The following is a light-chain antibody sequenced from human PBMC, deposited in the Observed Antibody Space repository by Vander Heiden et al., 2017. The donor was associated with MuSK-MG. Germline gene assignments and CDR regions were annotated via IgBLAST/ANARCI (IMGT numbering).Light chain of an antibody. V-gene: IGKV1-9*01. J-gene: IGKJ1*01. CDR3: QQLNTYPLS. CDR1: QGIDRY. CDR2: AAS. Sequence: IQLTQSPSSLSASVGDRVTITCRASQGIDRYLAWYQQKPGKPPKLLIYAASTLHSGVPSRFSGSGSGTDFTLTISSLQPEDFATYYCQQLNTYPLSFGQGTKVXVK.